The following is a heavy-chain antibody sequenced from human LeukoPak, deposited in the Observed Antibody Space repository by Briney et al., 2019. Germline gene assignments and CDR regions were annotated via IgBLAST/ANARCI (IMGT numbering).Heavy chain of an antibody. J-gene: IGHJ3*02. CDR3: AKVPHTIFGVVNAFDI. V-gene: IGHV3-23*01. CDR1: GFTFSDYY. Sequence: GGSLRLSCAASGFTFSDYYMSWVRQAPGKGLEWVSAISGSGGSTYYADSVKGRFTISRDNSKNTLYLQMNSLRAEDTAVYYCAKVPHTIFGVVNAFDIWGQGTMVTVSS. D-gene: IGHD3-3*01. CDR2: ISGSGGST.